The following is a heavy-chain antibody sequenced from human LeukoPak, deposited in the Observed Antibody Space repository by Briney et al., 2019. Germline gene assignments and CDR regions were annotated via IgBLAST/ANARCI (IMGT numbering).Heavy chain of an antibody. J-gene: IGHJ4*02. V-gene: IGHV4-30-2*01. Sequence: PPQTLSLTCTVSGGSISSGGYYWSWIRQPPGKGLEWIGYIYHSGSTYYNPSLKSRVTISVDTSKNQFSLKLSSVTAADTAVYYCARGSGDYGDYGVGYWGQGTLVTVSS. CDR1: GGSISSGGYY. D-gene: IGHD4-17*01. CDR3: ARGSGDYGDYGVGY. CDR2: IYHSGST.